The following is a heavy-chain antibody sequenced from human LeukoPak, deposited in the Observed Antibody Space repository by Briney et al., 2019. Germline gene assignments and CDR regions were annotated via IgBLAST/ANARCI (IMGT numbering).Heavy chain of an antibody. CDR1: GFTFINYY. J-gene: IGHJ4*02. V-gene: IGHV1-46*01. Sequence: ASVTVSFTASGFTFINYYMHWVRQAPGQGREWLGIINLSGGSTHYPQKFQDRVTMTRDTSTSTVYMELSSLRSEDTAVYYCARDLDYGEKSEDYWGQGTLVTVSS. D-gene: IGHD4/OR15-4a*01. CDR2: INLSGGST. CDR3: ARDLDYGEKSEDY.